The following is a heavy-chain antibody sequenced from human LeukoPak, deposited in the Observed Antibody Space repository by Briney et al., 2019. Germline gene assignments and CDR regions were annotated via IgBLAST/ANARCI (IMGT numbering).Heavy chain of an antibody. J-gene: IGHJ4*02. CDR1: GFTFSSYS. CDR2: IKEDGGDK. CDR3: ATWSSGWQFDY. V-gene: IGHV3-7*03. D-gene: IGHD6-19*01. Sequence: GGSLRLSCAASGFTFSSYSMNWVRQAPGKGLEWVANIKEDGGDKYYVDSVKGRFTISRDNGKTSVYLQMNSLRAEDTAVYYCATWSSGWQFDYWGQGILVSVSS.